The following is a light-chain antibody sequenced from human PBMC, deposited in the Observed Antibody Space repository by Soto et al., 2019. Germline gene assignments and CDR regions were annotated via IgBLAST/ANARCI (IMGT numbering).Light chain of an antibody. CDR3: QQYAGSPRT. CDR1: QNLGTLY. Sequence: EIVLTQSPGTLSLSPGERGTLSCRASQNLGTLYLAWFQQKSGQAPRLLIYSASRRATGIPDRFTGSGSGTDLTLTINRVEPEDFAVYFCQQYAGSPRTFGQGTKVDI. J-gene: IGKJ1*01. CDR2: SAS. V-gene: IGKV3-20*01.